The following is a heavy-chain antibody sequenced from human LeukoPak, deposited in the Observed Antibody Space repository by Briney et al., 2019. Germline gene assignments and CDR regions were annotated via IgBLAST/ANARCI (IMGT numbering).Heavy chain of an antibody. J-gene: IGHJ5*02. CDR1: GGSISSSSYY. CDR3: ASHAPRENWFDP. V-gene: IGHV4-39*01. Sequence: PSETLSLTCTVSGGSISSSSYYWGWIRQPPGKGLEWIGSIYYSGSTYYNPSLKSRVTISVDTSKNQFSLKLSSVTAADTAVYYCASHAPRENWFDPWGQGTLVTVSS. CDR2: IYYSGST.